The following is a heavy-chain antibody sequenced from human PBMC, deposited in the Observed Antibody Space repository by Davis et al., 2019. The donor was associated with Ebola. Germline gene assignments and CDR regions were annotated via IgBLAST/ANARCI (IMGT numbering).Heavy chain of an antibody. CDR2: ISSYNGNS. J-gene: IGHJ6*02. CDR3: AREGYYDILTHYSYYGMDV. CDR1: GYTFTNYG. D-gene: IGHD3-9*01. V-gene: IGHV1-18*01. Sequence: ASVKVSCKASGYTFTNYGITWVRQAPGQGLEWMGLISSYNGNSNYAQKLQGRVTMTTDTSTSTAYMELRSLRSDDTAVYYCAREGYYDILTHYSYYGMDVWGQGTTVTVSS.